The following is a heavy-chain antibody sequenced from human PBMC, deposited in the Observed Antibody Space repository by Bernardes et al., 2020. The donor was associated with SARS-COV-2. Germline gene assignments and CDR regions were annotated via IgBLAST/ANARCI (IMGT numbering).Heavy chain of an antibody. Sequence: SVKVSCKAFGGTFSRNSISWVRQTPGQGLEWMGGIVPLFGTPNYAQKFQGRVTITADESMSTAYMELNSLRSEDTAVYFCAREFSFDTSGYYYNYWGQGTLVTVSA. CDR3: AREFSFDTSGYYYNY. J-gene: IGHJ4*02. V-gene: IGHV1-69*13. CDR2: IVPLFGTP. D-gene: IGHD3-22*01. CDR1: GGTFSRNS.